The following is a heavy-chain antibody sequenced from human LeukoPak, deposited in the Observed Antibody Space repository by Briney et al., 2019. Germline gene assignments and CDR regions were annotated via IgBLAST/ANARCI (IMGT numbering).Heavy chain of an antibody. D-gene: IGHD6-13*01. CDR2: ISSSSSTI. J-gene: IGHJ3*02. Sequence: GGSLRLSCAASGFTFSSYNMNWVRQAPGKGLEWVSSISSSSSTIYYADSVKGRFTISRDNAKNSLYLQMNSLRAEDTAVYYCAREGVSGYSSSWSTRAFDIWGQGTMVTVSS. CDR3: AREGVSGYSSSWSTRAFDI. CDR1: GFTFSSYN. V-gene: IGHV3-48*04.